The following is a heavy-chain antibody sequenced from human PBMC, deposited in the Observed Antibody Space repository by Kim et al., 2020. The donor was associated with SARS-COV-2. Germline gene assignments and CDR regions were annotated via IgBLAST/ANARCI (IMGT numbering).Heavy chain of an antibody. CDR1: GYTLTELS. CDR2: FDPEDGET. D-gene: IGHD1-20*01. Sequence: ASVKVSCKVSGYTLTELSMHWVRQAPGKGLEWMGGFDPEDGETIYAQKFQGRVTMTEDTSTDTAYMELSSLRSEDTAVYYCATDNPRRGVAVYNWNDDHSDYWGQGTLVTVSS. J-gene: IGHJ4*02. V-gene: IGHV1-24*01. CDR3: ATDNPRRGVAVYNWNDDHSDY.